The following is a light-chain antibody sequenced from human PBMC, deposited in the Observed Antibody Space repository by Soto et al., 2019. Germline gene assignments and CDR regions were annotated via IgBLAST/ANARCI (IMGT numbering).Light chain of an antibody. V-gene: IGKV1-5*03. J-gene: IGKJ1*01. CDR1: QSISSW. Sequence: DIQMTQSPSTLSASVGDRGTITCRASQSISSWLAWYQQKPGQAPKLLIYKASTLQSGVPSRFSGSGSGTEFTLAISSLQPDDSATYYCQQYNDNWTFGQGTKGE. CDR3: QQYNDNWT. CDR2: KAS.